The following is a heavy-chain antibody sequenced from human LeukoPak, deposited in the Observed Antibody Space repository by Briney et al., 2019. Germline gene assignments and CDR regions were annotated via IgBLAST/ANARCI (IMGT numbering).Heavy chain of an antibody. V-gene: IGHV3-21*01. CDR1: GFTFSSYS. CDR3: ARGGRLLWFGESIDY. J-gene: IGHJ4*02. Sequence: GGSLRPSCAASGFTFSSYSMTWVRQAPGKGLEWVSSISSSSSYIYYADSVKGRFTISRDNAKNSLYLQMNSLRAEDTAVYYCARGGRLLWFGESIDYWGQGTLVTVSS. D-gene: IGHD3-10*01. CDR2: ISSSSSYI.